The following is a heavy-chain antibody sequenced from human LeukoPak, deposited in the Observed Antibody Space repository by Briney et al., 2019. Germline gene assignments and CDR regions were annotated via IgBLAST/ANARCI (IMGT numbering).Heavy chain of an antibody. CDR2: IYYSGST. Sequence: SQGLSLTCTVSGGSISSSSYYWGWIRQPPGKGLEWIGSIYYSGSTYYSPSLKSRVTMSVDTSKNQFSLKLSSVTAADTAVYYCARHGSASGWYRSHFDYWGQGTLVTVSS. J-gene: IGHJ4*02. CDR1: GGSISSSSYY. D-gene: IGHD6-19*01. CDR3: ARHGSASGWYRSHFDY. V-gene: IGHV4-39*01.